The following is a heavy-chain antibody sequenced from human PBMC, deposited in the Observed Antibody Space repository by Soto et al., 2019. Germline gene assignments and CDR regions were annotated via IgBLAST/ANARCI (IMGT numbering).Heavy chain of an antibody. CDR1: GFRFSGFA. CDR2: TSFDASEN. Sequence: QVQLVESGGGVVQPGASLRLSCAASGFRFSGFAMHWVRQAPGKGLEWVAVTSFDASENFYVDSVKGRFSISRDDSHNTVFLQMNGLRPEDTGIYYCARDLGGYVHLWDKSNYWGPGTLVNVSS. D-gene: IGHD5-12*01. V-gene: IGHV3-30*04. J-gene: IGHJ4*02. CDR3: ARDLGGYVHLWDKSNY.